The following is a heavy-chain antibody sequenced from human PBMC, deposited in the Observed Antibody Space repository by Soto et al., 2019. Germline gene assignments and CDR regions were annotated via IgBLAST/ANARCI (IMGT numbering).Heavy chain of an antibody. Sequence: QVQLVQSGAEVKKPGSSVKVSCKASGVSFNNNGIGWVRQAPGHGPEWMGGVSPPFRTSNYARKFQGRISITADASTSTVNMELSRLTSEATAQYYCARVLYYGSGSYSPYGMDVSGQGTTVTVSS. J-gene: IGHJ6*02. CDR3: ARVLYYGSGSYSPYGMDV. CDR2: VSPPFRTS. CDR1: GVSFNNNG. D-gene: IGHD3-10*01. V-gene: IGHV1-69*01.